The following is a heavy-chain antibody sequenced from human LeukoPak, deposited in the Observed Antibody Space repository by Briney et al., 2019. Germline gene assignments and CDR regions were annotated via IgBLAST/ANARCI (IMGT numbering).Heavy chain of an antibody. CDR1: GGSISSGSYY. CDR2: IYTSGST. CDR3: ARDGDYYDSSLDY. Sequence: SETLSLTCTVSGGSISSGSYYWRWIRQPAGKGLEWIGRIYTSGSTNYNPSLKSRVTISVDTSKNQFSLKLSSVTAADTAVYYCARDGDYYDSSLDYWGQGPWSPSPQ. J-gene: IGHJ4*02. V-gene: IGHV4-61*02. D-gene: IGHD3-22*01.